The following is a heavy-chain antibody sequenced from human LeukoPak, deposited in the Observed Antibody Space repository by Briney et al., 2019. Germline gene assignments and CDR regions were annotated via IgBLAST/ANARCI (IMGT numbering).Heavy chain of an antibody. CDR1: GYTFTAYY. V-gene: IGHV1-2*02. CDR2: INPNTGGT. J-gene: IGHJ6*03. CDR3: AREGTYYYYMDV. Sequence: GASVKVSCKTSGYTFTAYYIHWVRQAPGQGLEWMGWINPNTGGTNYAQKFQGRVTMTRDTSISTAYMELGRLRSDDTAVYYCAREGTYYYYMDVWGKGTTVTVSS.